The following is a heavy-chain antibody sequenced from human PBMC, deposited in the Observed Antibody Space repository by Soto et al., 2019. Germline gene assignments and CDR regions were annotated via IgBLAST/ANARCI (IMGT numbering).Heavy chain of an antibody. Sequence: QVQLVQSGAEVKKPGSSVKVSCKASRGTFSSYAISWVRQAPGQGLEWMGGIIPIFGTANYAQKFQGRVTITADESTSTAYMELSSLRSEDTAVYYCARESSSSSGGGYYFDYWGQGTLVTVSS. J-gene: IGHJ4*02. CDR3: ARESSSSSGGGYYFDY. D-gene: IGHD6-6*01. CDR2: IIPIFGTA. V-gene: IGHV1-69*01. CDR1: RGTFSSYA.